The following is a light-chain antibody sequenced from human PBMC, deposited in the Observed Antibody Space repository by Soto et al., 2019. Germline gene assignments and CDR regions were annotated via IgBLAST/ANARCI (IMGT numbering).Light chain of an antibody. V-gene: IGLV2-8*01. Sequence: QSVLTQPPSASGSPGQSVTISCTGTSSDVGGYNYVSWYQQHPGKAPKLIISEVSKRPSGVPDRFSGSKSGNTASLTVSGLQAEDEADYYCQSYDSTLSARYVFGTGTKVTVL. J-gene: IGLJ1*01. CDR2: EVS. CDR3: QSYDSTLSARYV. CDR1: SSDVGGYNY.